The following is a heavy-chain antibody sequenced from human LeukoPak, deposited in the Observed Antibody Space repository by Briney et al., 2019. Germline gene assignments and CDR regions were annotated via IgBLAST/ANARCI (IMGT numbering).Heavy chain of an antibody. CDR2: ISWNSGSI. CDR1: GFTFDDYA. J-gene: IGHJ4*02. D-gene: IGHD6-19*01. CDR3: AKDNRRHYTSGPNPDSLH. V-gene: IGHV3-9*01. Sequence: GRSLRHSCAASGFTFDDYAMHWVRQAPGKGLEWVSGISWNSGSIDYADSVKGRFTISRDNAKNSLYLQMNSLRVEDTAFYYCAKDNRRHYTSGPNPDSLHWGQGALVTVSS.